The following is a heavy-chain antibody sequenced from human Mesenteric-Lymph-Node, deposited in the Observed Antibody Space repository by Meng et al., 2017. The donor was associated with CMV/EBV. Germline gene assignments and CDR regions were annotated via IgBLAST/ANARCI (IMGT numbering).Heavy chain of an antibody. CDR3: ARDNQWPVDY. Sequence: GESLKISCAASGFTFSTYWMHWIRQAPGKGLVWVARITNDGSGTSYADSVKGRFTVSRDNAKNTLYLQMNSLRDEDTAVYYCARDNQWPVDYWGQGTLVTVSS. D-gene: IGHD1-14*01. V-gene: IGHV3-74*01. CDR2: ITNDGSGT. J-gene: IGHJ4*02. CDR1: GFTFSTYW.